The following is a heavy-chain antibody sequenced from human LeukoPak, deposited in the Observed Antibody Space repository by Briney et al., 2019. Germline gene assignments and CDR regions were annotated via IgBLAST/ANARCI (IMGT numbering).Heavy chain of an antibody. Sequence: ASVKVSCKASGYTFTSYAMHWVRQAPGQRLEWMGWINTNTGNPTYAQGFTGRFVFSLDTSVSTAYLQISSLKAEDTAVYYCASPRKAAAGRGSYYYGMDVWGQGTTVTVSS. CDR1: GYTFTSYA. V-gene: IGHV7-4-1*02. J-gene: IGHJ6*02. CDR2: INTNTGNP. D-gene: IGHD6-13*01. CDR3: ASPRKAAAGRGSYYYGMDV.